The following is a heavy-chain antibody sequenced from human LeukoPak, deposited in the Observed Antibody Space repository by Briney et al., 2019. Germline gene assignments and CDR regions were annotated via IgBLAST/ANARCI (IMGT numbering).Heavy chain of an antibody. Sequence: PGGSLRLSCAASGFTFSSYSMNWARQAPGKGLEWVSYISHSSRTIYYADSVKGRFTISRDNAKNSLYLQMNSLRAEDSAVYYCARDLPIVVVPAAIPYYFDYWGQGTLVTVSS. V-gene: IGHV3-48*01. CDR1: GFTFSSYS. CDR3: ARDLPIVVVPAAIPYYFDY. J-gene: IGHJ4*02. D-gene: IGHD2-2*02. CDR2: ISHSSRTI.